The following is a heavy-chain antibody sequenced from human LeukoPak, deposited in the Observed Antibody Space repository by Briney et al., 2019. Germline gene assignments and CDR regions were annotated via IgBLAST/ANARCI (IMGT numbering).Heavy chain of an antibody. Sequence: SETLSLTCTVSGGSISSYYWSWIRQPPGKGLEWIGYIYYSGSTNYNPSLKSRVTKSVDTSKNQFSLKLCSVTASDTAVYYCARGATDGTTTYWGEGTVVTVSS. CDR2: IYYSGST. V-gene: IGHV4-59*01. J-gene: IGHJ4*02. D-gene: IGHD4-11*01. CDR3: ARGATDGTTTY. CDR1: GGSISSYY.